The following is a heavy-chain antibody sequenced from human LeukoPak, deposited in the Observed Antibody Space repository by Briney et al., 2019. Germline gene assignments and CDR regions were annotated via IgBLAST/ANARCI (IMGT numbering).Heavy chain of an antibody. Sequence: SETPSLTCTVSGGSISSYYWSWIRQPPGKGLEWIGYIYYSGSTNYNPSLKSRATISVDTSKNQFSLKLSSVTAADTAVYYCARVRGGTNWIDYWGQGTLVTVSS. CDR2: IYYSGST. CDR3: ARVRGGTNWIDY. J-gene: IGHJ4*02. CDR1: GGSISSYY. D-gene: IGHD1-1*01. V-gene: IGHV4-59*01.